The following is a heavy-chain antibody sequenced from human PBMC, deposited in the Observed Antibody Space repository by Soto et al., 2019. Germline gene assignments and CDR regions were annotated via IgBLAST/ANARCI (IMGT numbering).Heavy chain of an antibody. CDR2: IYYSGSN. D-gene: IGHD4-4*01. CDR1: GGSISSGGYY. CDR3: AGTAGGYYSNYRDWFDP. Sequence: SETLSLTCTVSGGSISSGGYYWSWIRQHPGKGLEWIGYIYYSGSNYYNPSLKSRVTISVDTSKNQFSLKLSSVTAADTAVYYCAGTAGGYYSNYRDWFDPWRQGTLVTVSS. V-gene: IGHV4-31*03. J-gene: IGHJ5*02.